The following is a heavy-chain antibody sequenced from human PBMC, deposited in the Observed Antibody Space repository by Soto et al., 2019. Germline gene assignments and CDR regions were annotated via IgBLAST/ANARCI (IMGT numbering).Heavy chain of an antibody. V-gene: IGHV2-5*02. CDR1: GFSFSADGVG. CDR3: AHAYGGTSWPNDAFDV. D-gene: IGHD2-21*01. Sequence: QITLKESGPPLVKPTQTLTLTCIFSGFSFSADGVGVGWIRQPPGKALEWLALIFWDDDARYSPSLKSRLTIAKDPTKNQVVLTMTNMDPVDTATYYSAHAYGGTSWPNDAFDVWGPGTVVTVSS. J-gene: IGHJ3*01. CDR2: IFWDDDA.